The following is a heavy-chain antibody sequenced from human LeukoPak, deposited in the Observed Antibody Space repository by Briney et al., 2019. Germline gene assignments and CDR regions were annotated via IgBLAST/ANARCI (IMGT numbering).Heavy chain of an antibody. D-gene: IGHD2-2*01. CDR3: AKGPLRGTAAAIDY. CDR1: GFTFNNYG. Sequence: GGSLRLSCAASGFTFNNYGVHWVRQAPGKGLEWVAVISYDGRNIHYPDSVKGRFTISRDISTDTLWLQMDSLRTEDTAVYYCAKGPLRGTAAAIDYWGQGTLVTVSS. CDR2: ISYDGRNI. V-gene: IGHV3-30*18. J-gene: IGHJ4*02.